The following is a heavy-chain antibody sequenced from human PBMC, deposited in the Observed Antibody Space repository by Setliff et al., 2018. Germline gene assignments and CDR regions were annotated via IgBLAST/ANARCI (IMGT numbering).Heavy chain of an antibody. J-gene: IGHJ6*02. CDR1: GYTFTSYD. CDR3: ARGDTRRYYYGSGRYGV. V-gene: IGHV1-8*01. CDR2: MNPNSGNT. Sequence: PSVKVSCKASGYTFTSYDINWVRQATGQGLEWMGWMNPNSGNTGYAQKFQGRVTMTRNTSISTAYMELSSLRSEDTAVYYCARGDTRRYYYGSGRYGVWGQGTTVTVSS. D-gene: IGHD3-10*01.